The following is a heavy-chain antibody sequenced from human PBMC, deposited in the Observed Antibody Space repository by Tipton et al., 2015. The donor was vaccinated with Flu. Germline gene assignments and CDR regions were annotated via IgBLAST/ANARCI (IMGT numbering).Heavy chain of an antibody. CDR3: ARERRGGWPFYDAFDF. Sequence: TLSLTCSVSGDSIGSRYYWGWIRQPPGKGLEWIGNIHRTGNTYHNPSLKGRVTISVDTSKNQFSLKLSSVTAADTAVYYCARERRGGWPFYDAFDFWGQGTLVTVSS. CDR1: GDSIGSRYY. D-gene: IGHD6-19*01. CDR2: IHRTGNT. V-gene: IGHV4-38-2*02. J-gene: IGHJ4*02.